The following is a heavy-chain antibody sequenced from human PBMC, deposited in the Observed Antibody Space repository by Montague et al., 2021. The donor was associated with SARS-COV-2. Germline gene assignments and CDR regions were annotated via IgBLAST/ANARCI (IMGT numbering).Heavy chain of an antibody. Sequence: SETLSLTCTVSGGPINDHYRSSIRQSPGKGLEWIGYITSNGKKHYNPSLKSRATLSADASRNEFSLKLDSVTAADTAVYFCARRGYYDSAGYHWHLDLWGRGMLVTVSS. V-gene: IGHV4-4*09. D-gene: IGHD3-22*01. CDR1: GGPINDHY. CDR2: ITSNGKK. J-gene: IGHJ2*01. CDR3: ARRGYYDSAGYHWHLDL.